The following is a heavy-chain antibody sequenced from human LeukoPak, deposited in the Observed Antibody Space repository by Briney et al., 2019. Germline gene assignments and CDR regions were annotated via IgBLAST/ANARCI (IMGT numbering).Heavy chain of an antibody. V-gene: IGHV3-66*01. CDR2: IYSGGST. D-gene: IGHD1-26*01. CDR3: AKKSVRGGATVSPPDY. Sequence: GGSLRLSCAASGFTVSSNYMSWVRQAPGKGLEWVSVIYSGGSTYYADSVKGRFTISRDNSKNTLYLQMNSLRAEDTAVYYCAKKSVRGGATVSPPDYWGQGTLVTVSS. J-gene: IGHJ4*02. CDR1: GFTVSSNY.